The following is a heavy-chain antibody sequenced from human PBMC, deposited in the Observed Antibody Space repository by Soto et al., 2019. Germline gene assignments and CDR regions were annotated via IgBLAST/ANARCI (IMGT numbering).Heavy chain of an antibody. Sequence: PSETLSLTCTVSGTSISSYYWSWIRQPPGKGLEWIGYIYYSGSTKYNPSLRSRVTISVDTSKNQFSLKLTSATAADTAVYYCARSGSGSGWLGGQGTLVTVSS. CDR3: ARSGSGSGWL. V-gene: IGHV4-59*01. CDR1: GTSISSYY. CDR2: IYYSGST. D-gene: IGHD6-19*01. J-gene: IGHJ4*02.